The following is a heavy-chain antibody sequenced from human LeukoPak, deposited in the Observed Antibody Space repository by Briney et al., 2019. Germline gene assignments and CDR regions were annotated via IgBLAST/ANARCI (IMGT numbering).Heavy chain of an antibody. Sequence: SETLSLTCTVSGGSISSHYWSWIRQPPGKGLEWIGYIYYSGSTNYNPSLKSRVTISVDTSKNQFSLKLSSVTAADTAVYYCARGRVVVAVAGRYYYYGMDVWGQGTTVTVSS. CDR2: IYYSGST. D-gene: IGHD6-19*01. J-gene: IGHJ6*02. V-gene: IGHV4-59*11. CDR1: GGSISSHY. CDR3: ARGRVVVAVAGRYYYYGMDV.